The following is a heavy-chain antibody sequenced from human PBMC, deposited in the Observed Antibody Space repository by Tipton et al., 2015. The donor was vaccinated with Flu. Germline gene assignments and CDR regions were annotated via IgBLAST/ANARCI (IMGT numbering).Heavy chain of an antibody. CDR1: GDSIGSRYY. CDR2: ICPGSP. D-gene: IGHD4-11*01. CDR3: ARRTFSNYVSEPKNWFDF. V-gene: IGHV4-38-2*01. J-gene: IGHJ5*01. Sequence: LRLSCSVSGDSIGSRYYWGWIRQPPGKGLEWIGNICPGSPYYNPSLRSRVTMSVARSNDQFSLRLTSVTAADTAVYFCARRTFSNYVSEPKNWFDFWGQGTLVTVSS.